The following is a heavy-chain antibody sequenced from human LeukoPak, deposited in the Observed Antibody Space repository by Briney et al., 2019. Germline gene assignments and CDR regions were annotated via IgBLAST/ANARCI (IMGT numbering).Heavy chain of an antibody. V-gene: IGHV1-18*01. CDR3: GRNWDWHVQF. D-gene: IGHD7-27*01. CDR1: GYTFSRYG. J-gene: IGHJ4*02. CDR2: IGVFNGNR. Sequence: ASVKVSCKTSGYTFSRYGFSWVRQAPGQGLEWIGWIGVFNGNRNYAKSVQGRITLTADTSTNTTYMELRSLTSDDTAVYFCGRNWDWHVQFWGQGTLITVSS.